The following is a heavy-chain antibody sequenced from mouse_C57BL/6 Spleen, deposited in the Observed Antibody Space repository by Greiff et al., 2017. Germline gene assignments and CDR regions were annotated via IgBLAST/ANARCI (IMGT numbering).Heavy chain of an antibody. Sequence: QVQLQQSGAELVMPGASVKLSCKASGYTFTSYWMHWVKQRPGQGLEWIGEIDPSDSYTNYNQKFKGKSTLTVDKSSSTAYMQLSSLTSEDSAGYYCARDCDYYGSSYAMDYWGQGTSVTVSS. D-gene: IGHD1-1*01. CDR1: GYTFTSYW. V-gene: IGHV1-69*01. CDR3: ARDCDYYGSSYAMDY. CDR2: IDPSDSYT. J-gene: IGHJ4*01.